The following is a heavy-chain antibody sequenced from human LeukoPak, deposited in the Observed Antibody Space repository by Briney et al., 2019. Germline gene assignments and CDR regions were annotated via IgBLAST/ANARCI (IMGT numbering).Heavy chain of an antibody. Sequence: GSPRLSCAASGFTFSSYAMHWVRQAPGKGLEWVAVISYDGSNKYYADSVKGRFTISRDNSKNTLYLQMNSLRAEGTAVYYSVRSGSYLLFDYWGQGTLVTVSS. D-gene: IGHD1-26*01. CDR3: VRSGSYLLFDY. CDR2: ISYDGSNK. CDR1: GFTFSSYA. J-gene: IGHJ4*02. V-gene: IGHV3-30*04.